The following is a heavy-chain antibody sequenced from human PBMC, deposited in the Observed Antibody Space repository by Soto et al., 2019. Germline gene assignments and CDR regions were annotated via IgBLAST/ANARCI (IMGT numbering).Heavy chain of an antibody. CDR3: ARILTYFYDGSNYYPDY. J-gene: IGHJ4*02. D-gene: IGHD3-22*01. CDR2: IYHSGST. CDR1: GGSISSGGYS. Sequence: SETLSLTCAVSGGSISSGGYSWTWIRQPPGKGLEWIGYIYHSGSTYYNPSLKSRVTISLDTSKNQFSLKLSSVTAADTAVYYCARILTYFYDGSNYYPDYWGQGTLVTVSS. V-gene: IGHV4-30-2*05.